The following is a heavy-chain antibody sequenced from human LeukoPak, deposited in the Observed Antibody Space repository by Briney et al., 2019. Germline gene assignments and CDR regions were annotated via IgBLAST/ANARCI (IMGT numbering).Heavy chain of an antibody. J-gene: IGHJ4*02. V-gene: IGHV4-39*01. CDR3: ARGKGYFDY. CDR2: IYYSGST. CDR1: GGSISSSSYY. Sequence: SETLSLTCTVSGGSISSSSYYWGWIRQPPGKGLEWIGSIYYSGSTYYNPSLKSRVTISVDTSKNQFSLKLSSVTAADTAVYYCARGKGYFDYWGQGTLVTVSS.